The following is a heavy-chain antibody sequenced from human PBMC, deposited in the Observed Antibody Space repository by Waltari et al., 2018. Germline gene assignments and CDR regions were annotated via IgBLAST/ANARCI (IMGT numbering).Heavy chain of an antibody. J-gene: IGHJ6*03. CDR1: GFTFSSYP. Sequence: QVHLVESGGGVVQPGRSLTLSCAASGFTFSSYPLHWVRQAPGKGLEWVAFPCFDGDMHYYAGFVEGRLTISRDKVRITVHRHRGRLRVKDTGVYVCGRGAIKPQSFYMDVWGKGTMVTVS. V-gene: IGHV3-30*15. D-gene: IGHD3-3*01. CDR3: GRGAIKPQSFYMDV. CDR2: PCFDGDMH.